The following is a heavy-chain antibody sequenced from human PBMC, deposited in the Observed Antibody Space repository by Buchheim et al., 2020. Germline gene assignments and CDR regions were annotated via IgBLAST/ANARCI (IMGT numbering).Heavy chain of an antibody. J-gene: IGHJ6*03. Sequence: QVQLVQSGAEVKKPGASVKVSCKASGYTFTSYDINWVRQATGQGLEWMGWMNPNSGNTCYAQTFQGRVTMTRNTSISTAYMELSSLRSEDTAVYYCAAYSSSWFPQMGDYMDVWGKGTT. CDR1: GYTFTSYD. D-gene: IGHD6-13*01. V-gene: IGHV1-8*01. CDR3: AAYSSSWFPQMGDYMDV. CDR2: MNPNSGNT.